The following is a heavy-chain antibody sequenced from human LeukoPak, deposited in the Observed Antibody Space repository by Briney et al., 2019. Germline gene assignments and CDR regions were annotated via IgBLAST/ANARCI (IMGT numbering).Heavy chain of an antibody. Sequence: SETLSLTCTVSGGSTSSGGYYWSWIRQHPGKGLEWIGYIYYSGSTYYNPSLKSRVTISVDTSKNQFSLKLSSVTAADTAVYYCARETYYYDSSGYYLPYYYYGMDVWGQGTTVTVSS. V-gene: IGHV4-31*03. CDR2: IYYSGST. CDR1: GGSTSSGGYY. J-gene: IGHJ6*02. CDR3: ARETYYYDSSGYYLPYYYYGMDV. D-gene: IGHD3-22*01.